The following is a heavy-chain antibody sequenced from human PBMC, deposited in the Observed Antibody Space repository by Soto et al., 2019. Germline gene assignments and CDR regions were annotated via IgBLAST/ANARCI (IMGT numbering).Heavy chain of an antibody. Sequence: SETLSLTCTVSGGSISSYYWSWIRQPPGKGLEWIGYIYYSGSTNYNPSLKSRVTISVDTSKNQFSLKLSSVTAADTAVYYCARDHGYSSSWYGGSYYYYGMDVWGQGTKVTVSS. CDR1: GGSISSYY. J-gene: IGHJ6*02. D-gene: IGHD6-13*01. CDR3: ARDHGYSSSWYGGSYYYYGMDV. V-gene: IGHV4-59*01. CDR2: IYYSGST.